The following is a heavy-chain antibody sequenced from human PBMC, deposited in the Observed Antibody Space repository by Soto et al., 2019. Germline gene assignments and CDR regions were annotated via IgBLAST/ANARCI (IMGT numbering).Heavy chain of an antibody. Sequence: GGSLRLSCAASGFTFSSYGMHWVRQSPGKGLEWVAVIWYDGSNKYYADSVKGRFTISRDNSKNTLYLQMNSLRAEDTAVYYCARGTYYYDSSGYYPPREYFQHWGQGTLVTVSS. V-gene: IGHV3-33*01. J-gene: IGHJ1*01. CDR2: IWYDGSNK. CDR1: GFTFSSYG. D-gene: IGHD3-22*01. CDR3: ARGTYYYDSSGYYPPREYFQH.